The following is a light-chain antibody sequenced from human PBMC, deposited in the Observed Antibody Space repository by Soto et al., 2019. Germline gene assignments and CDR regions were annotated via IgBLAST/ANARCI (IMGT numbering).Light chain of an antibody. CDR3: QVWDTTTDHVV. V-gene: IGLV3-21*02. CDR1: NIGSKS. J-gene: IGLJ2*01. CDR2: NDR. Sequence: SYELTQPPSVSVAPGQTARITCGGNNIGSKSVHWYPQKPGQAPVLVVYNDRARPSGSPERFSGSNSGDTAALTISRVGAGDEATYYCQVWDTTTDHVVFGGGTK.